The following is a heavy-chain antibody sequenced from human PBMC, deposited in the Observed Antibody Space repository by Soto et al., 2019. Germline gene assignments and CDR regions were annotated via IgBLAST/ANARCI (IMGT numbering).Heavy chain of an antibody. Sequence: GGSLRLSCAASGFALSSYNMHWVRQVPGKGLEWVALTSYDGADKRYADSVRGRFTISRDNPKSTVYLQMNSLRAEDAAVYYCARDPILRFFDGLLYYFDSWGQGSLVTVSS. J-gene: IGHJ4*02. CDR2: TSYDGADK. CDR3: ARDPILRFFDGLLYYFDS. D-gene: IGHD3-9*01. V-gene: IGHV3-30*03. CDR1: GFALSSYN.